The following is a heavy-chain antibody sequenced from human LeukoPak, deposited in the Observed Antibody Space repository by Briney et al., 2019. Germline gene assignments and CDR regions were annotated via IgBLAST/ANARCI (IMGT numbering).Heavy chain of an antibody. D-gene: IGHD4-17*01. V-gene: IGHV4-59*01. Sequence: PSETLSLTCTVSGGSISSYYWSWIRQPPGKGLEWIGYIYYSGSTNYNPSLKSRVTISVDTSKNQFSLKLSSVTAADTAVYYCARVYDFGDSIGWFDYWGQGTLVTVSS. J-gene: IGHJ4*02. CDR1: GGSISSYY. CDR3: ARVYDFGDSIGWFDY. CDR2: IYYSGST.